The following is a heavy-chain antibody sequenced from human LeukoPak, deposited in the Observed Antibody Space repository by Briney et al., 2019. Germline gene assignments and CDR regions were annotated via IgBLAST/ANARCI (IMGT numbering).Heavy chain of an antibody. J-gene: IGHJ4*02. CDR1: GGSISSGGYS. V-gene: IGHV4-30-2*01. D-gene: IGHD3-9*01. CDR2: IYHSGST. CDR3: ARDAGDDILTGYPDY. Sequence: ASETLSLTCAVSGGSISSGGYSWSWIRQPPGKGLEWIGYIYHSGSTYYNPSLKSRVTISVDTSKNQFSLKLSSVTAADTAVYYCARDAGDDILTGYPDYWGQGTLVTVSS.